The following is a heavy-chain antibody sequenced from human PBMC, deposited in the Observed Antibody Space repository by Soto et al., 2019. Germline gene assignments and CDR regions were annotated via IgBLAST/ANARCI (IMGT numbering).Heavy chain of an antibody. J-gene: IGHJ4*02. CDR3: ATAHSSGWYFFDY. CDR1: GDSFSTLG. CDR2: IIPMFGKG. D-gene: IGHD6-19*01. Sequence: QVQLVQSGAEVRKPGSSVQVSCKASGDSFSTLGINWVRQAPGQGLEWMGGIIPMFGKGRYAQRFQGRATLTADKSTATAYMELSSLRSDDAAVYYCATAHSSGWYFFDYWGQGPVVTVSS. V-gene: IGHV1-69*06.